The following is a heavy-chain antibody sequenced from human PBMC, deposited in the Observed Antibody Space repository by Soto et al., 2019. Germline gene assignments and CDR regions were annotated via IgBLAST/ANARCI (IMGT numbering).Heavy chain of an antibody. D-gene: IGHD5-18*01. CDR2: IDWADDK. J-gene: IGHJ4*02. CDR3: SRAVGGFTYGYPDY. CDR1: GFSLSTTGMC. Sequence: SGPTLVEPTQPLTLTCTFSGFSLSTTGMCVSWIRQPPGKALEWLALIDWADDKYYSTSLKTRLTISKDTSKNQVVLTMTNVEPVDTATYFCSRAVGGFTYGYPDYWGQGTLVTVSS. V-gene: IGHV2-70*01.